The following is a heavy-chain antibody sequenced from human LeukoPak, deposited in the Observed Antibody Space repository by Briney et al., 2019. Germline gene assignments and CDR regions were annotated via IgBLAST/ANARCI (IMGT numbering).Heavy chain of an antibody. V-gene: IGHV3-53*01. D-gene: IGHD3-9*01. Sequence: GGSLRLSCAASGFTVSSNYMSWVRQAPGKGLEWVSVIYSGGSTYYADSVTGRFTISRDNSKNTLYLQMNSLRAEDTAVYYCLTRSTDYWGQGTLVTVSS. J-gene: IGHJ4*02. CDR3: LTRSTDY. CDR1: GFTVSSNY. CDR2: IYSGGST.